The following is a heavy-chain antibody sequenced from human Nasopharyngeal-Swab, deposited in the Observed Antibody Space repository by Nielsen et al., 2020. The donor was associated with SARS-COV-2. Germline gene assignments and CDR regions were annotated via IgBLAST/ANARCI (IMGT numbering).Heavy chain of an antibody. D-gene: IGHD2-15*01. CDR1: GYSFTTKW. CDR2: IYPGDSDT. V-gene: IGHV5-51*01. CDR3: ARGSRYFDL. Sequence: GESLKISCRTSGYSFTTKWIGWVRQMPGKVLEWVGSIYPGDSDTRYSPSVQGQVTISADKSISTAYLQWSTLKASDTAIYYCARGSRYFDLWGRGTLFTVSS. J-gene: IGHJ2*01.